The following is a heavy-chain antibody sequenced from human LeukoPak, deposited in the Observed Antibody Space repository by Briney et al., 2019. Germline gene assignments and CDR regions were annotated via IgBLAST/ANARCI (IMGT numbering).Heavy chain of an antibody. CDR1: VFTFDDYT. CDR2: IKWDGGST. Sequence: GGSVRLSCAASVFTFDDYTMYCVRQAPGKGLEWVSLIKWDGGSTYYADSVKARFTISTDNSKNSLYMQMHSLRPEDTALYDCAKDIYRMHGDYCLPDYWGQGTLVTVSS. CDR3: AKDIYRMHGDYCLPDY. D-gene: IGHD4-17*01. V-gene: IGHV3-43*01. J-gene: IGHJ4*02.